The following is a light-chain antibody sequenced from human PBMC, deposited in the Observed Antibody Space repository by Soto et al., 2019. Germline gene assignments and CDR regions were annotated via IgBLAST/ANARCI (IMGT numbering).Light chain of an antibody. CDR1: QRISSY. CDR2: DAS. V-gene: IGKV3-11*01. CDR3: QHRDNWPPGAT. J-gene: IGKJ4*01. Sequence: EIVLTQSPATLSLSTGDRATLSCRASQRISSYLAWYQQKPGQAPRRLIYDASNMATGIPARFSGSGSGADFTLTISSLEPEDFAVDYCQHRDNWPPGATFGGGTKVEIK.